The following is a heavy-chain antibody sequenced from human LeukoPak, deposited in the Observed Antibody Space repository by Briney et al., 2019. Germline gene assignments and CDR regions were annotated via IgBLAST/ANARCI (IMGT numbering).Heavy chain of an antibody. Sequence: SVKVSCKASGGTFSSYAISWVRQAPGQGLEWMGGIIPIFGTANYAQKFQGRVTITADESTSTAYMELSSLRSEDTAVYYCARGPVITMVRGVKYYYYYGMDVWGKGTAVTVSS. CDR3: ARGPVITMVRGVKYYYYYGMDV. V-gene: IGHV1-69*13. CDR1: GGTFSSYA. J-gene: IGHJ6*04. D-gene: IGHD3-10*01. CDR2: IIPIFGTA.